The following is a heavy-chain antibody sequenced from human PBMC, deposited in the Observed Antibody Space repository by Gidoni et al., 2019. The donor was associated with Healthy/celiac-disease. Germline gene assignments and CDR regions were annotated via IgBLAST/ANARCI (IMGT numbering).Heavy chain of an antibody. V-gene: IGHV5-10-1*03. D-gene: IGHD6-13*01. CDR1: GYSFTSYW. CDR2: IDPSDSYT. CDR3: ARQGYSSTPYYYYYGMDV. Sequence: EVQLVQSGAEVKKPGESLRISCKGSGYSFTSYWISWVRQRPGKGLEWMGRIDPSDSYTNYSPSFQGHVTISADKSIRTAYLQWSSLKASDTAMYYCARQGYSSTPYYYYYGMDVWGQGTTVTVSS. J-gene: IGHJ6*02.